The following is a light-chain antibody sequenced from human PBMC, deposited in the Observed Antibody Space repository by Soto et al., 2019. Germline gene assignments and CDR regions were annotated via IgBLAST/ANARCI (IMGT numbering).Light chain of an antibody. Sequence: QSALTQPPSASGSPRRSVTISCTGTSSDVDVYNYVSWFQQHPGKAPKLIIYEVSKRPSGVPDRFSGSKSGNTASLTVSGLQAEDEADYYCSSYAGSDIWVFGGGTKLTVL. CDR3: SSYAGSDIWV. CDR2: EVS. V-gene: IGLV2-8*01. CDR1: SSDVDVYNY. J-gene: IGLJ3*02.